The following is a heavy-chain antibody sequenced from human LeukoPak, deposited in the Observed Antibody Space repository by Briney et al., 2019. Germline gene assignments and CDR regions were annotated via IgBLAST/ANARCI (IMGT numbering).Heavy chain of an antibody. J-gene: IGHJ4*02. Sequence: SETLSLTCTVSGGSISSGVYYGSWIRQPPGKGLEWIGYIYYSGRTYYNPSLKSRDTISVDTSKNQCSLKLSSVTAADTAVYYCARVRYYASYFDYWGQGTLVTVSS. CDR2: IYYSGRT. CDR3: ARVRYYASYFDY. V-gene: IGHV4-30-4*01. CDR1: GGSISSGVYY. D-gene: IGHD3-10*01.